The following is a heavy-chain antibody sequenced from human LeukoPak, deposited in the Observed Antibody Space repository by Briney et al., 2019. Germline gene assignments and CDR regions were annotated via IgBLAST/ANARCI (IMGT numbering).Heavy chain of an antibody. Sequence: ASVKVSCKASGYTFTGYYMHWVRQAPGQGLEWMGWMNPNSGNTGYAQKFQGRVTMTRNTSISTAYMELSSLRSEDTAVYYCARYDYGDSLGFDPWGQGTLVTVSS. CDR2: MNPNSGNT. CDR1: GYTFTGYY. CDR3: ARYDYGDSLGFDP. V-gene: IGHV1-8*02. D-gene: IGHD4-17*01. J-gene: IGHJ5*02.